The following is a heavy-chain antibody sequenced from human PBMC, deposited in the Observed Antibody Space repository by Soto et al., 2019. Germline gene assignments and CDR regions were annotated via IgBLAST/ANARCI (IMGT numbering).Heavy chain of an antibody. V-gene: IGHV1-69*02. CDR2: IIPFLGIA. J-gene: IGHJ4*02. CDR1: GDTFSSYT. Sequence: QVQLVQSGAEVKKPGASVKVSCKASGDTFSSYTISWVRQAPGQGLEWMGRIIPFLGIANYAQKFQGRVTITADKSTSTAYMELSSLRSEETAVYYCARDRMTTVKPYSFDYWGQGTLGNGSS. D-gene: IGHD4-17*01. CDR3: ARDRMTTVKPYSFDY.